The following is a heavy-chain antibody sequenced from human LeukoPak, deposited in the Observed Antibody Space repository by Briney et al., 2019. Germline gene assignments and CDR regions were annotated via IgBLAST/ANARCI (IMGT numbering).Heavy chain of an antibody. CDR1: GGSISSYY. Sequence: PSETLSLTCTVSGGSISSYYWSWIRQPPGKGLEWIGYICYSGSTNYNPSLKSRVTISVDTSKNQFSLKLSSVTAADTAVYYCARVYYAPTGNGMDVWGQGTTVTVSS. J-gene: IGHJ6*02. D-gene: IGHD3-22*01. CDR2: ICYSGST. CDR3: ARVYYAPTGNGMDV. V-gene: IGHV4-59*01.